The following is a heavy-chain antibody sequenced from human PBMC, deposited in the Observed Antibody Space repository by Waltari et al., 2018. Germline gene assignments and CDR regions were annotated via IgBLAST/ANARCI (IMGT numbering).Heavy chain of an antibody. V-gene: IGHV3-23*01. J-gene: IGHJ4*02. CDR2: ISAGGEYT. CDR1: GFTFSNYA. CDR3: VRNNDRTQRHPGDY. Sequence: EVQLLESGGGLEQPGESLRLSCVASGFTFSNYAVSWARQAPGKGLEWVSFISAGGEYTAHADSVRGRFTISRDNSKNTLYLQMNSLRAEDTAVYYCVRNNDRTQRHPGDYWGQGTLVTVSS.